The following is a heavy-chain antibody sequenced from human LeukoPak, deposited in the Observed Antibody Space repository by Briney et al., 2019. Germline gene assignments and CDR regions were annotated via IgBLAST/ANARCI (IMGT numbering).Heavy chain of an antibody. D-gene: IGHD2-2*01. CDR1: GFTFSSYG. CDR2: IWYDGSNK. CDR3: ASSDEEQYQLLPLGY. Sequence: GGSLRLSCAASGFTFSSYGMHWVRLAPGKGLEWVAVIWYDGSNKYYADSVKGRFTISGDNSKNTLYLQMNSLRAEDTAVYYCASSDEEQYQLLPLGYWGQGTLVTVSS. J-gene: IGHJ4*02. V-gene: IGHV3-33*01.